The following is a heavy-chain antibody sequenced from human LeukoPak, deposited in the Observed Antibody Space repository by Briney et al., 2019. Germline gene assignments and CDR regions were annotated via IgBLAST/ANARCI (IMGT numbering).Heavy chain of an antibody. CDR2: VSSDGRSE. V-gene: IGHV3-30*04. Sequence: GGSLRLSCAGSGFTFRDYAMHWVRQSPGKGLEWIAVVSSDGRSEFYSTSVYGRFTISRDNSKNTVYLQMNSLRPEDTAVYYCARGQQLVKTDWGQGTLVTVSS. CDR3: ARGQQLVKTD. CDR1: GFTFRDYA. D-gene: IGHD6-13*01. J-gene: IGHJ4*02.